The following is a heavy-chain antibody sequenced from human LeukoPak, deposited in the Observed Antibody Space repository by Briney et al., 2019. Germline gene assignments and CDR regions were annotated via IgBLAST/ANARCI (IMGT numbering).Heavy chain of an antibody. Sequence: GRSLRLSCTASGFTFGDYAMSWVRQAPRKGLEWVVFIRSKASGGTTEYAASMKGTFTIARDDSTSIAYPQMNGQNTEDTAVYYCTRGDGSGSSWGQGTLVTVSS. V-gene: IGHV3-49*04. CDR1: GFTFGDYA. J-gene: IGHJ5*02. CDR3: TRGDGSGSS. CDR2: IRSKASGGTT. D-gene: IGHD3-10*01.